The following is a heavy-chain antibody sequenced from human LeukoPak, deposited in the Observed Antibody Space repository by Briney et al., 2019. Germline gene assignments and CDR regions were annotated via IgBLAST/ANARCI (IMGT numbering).Heavy chain of an antibody. CDR1: GYTFTGYH. CDR3: TREWWGRRFDP. D-gene: IGHD2-15*01. Sequence: ASVKVSCKASGYTFTGYHMHWVRQAPGQGLEYMGWINPDNGATNSVQKFQGRVTMTRDTSISTAYMELSRLISDDTATYYCTREWWGRRFDPWGQGTLVTVSS. J-gene: IGHJ5*02. CDR2: INPDNGAT. V-gene: IGHV1-2*02.